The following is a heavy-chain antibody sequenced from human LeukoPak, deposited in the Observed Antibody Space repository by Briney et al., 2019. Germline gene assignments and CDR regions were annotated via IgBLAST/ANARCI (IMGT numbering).Heavy chain of an antibody. D-gene: IGHD2-2*01. CDR1: GFSISSCCYY. CDR2: IYYSGIT. Sequence: AETLSLTCTVSGFSISSCCYYWGWIRQPPGKGLEWYVSIYYSGITYYKPSLKSRVTISVDTSKNQFSLKLSSVTAKDTAVYYCARHGSCSSTSCYGNIDYWGQGTLVTVSS. V-gene: IGHV4-39*01. CDR3: ARHGSCSSTSCYGNIDY. J-gene: IGHJ4*02.